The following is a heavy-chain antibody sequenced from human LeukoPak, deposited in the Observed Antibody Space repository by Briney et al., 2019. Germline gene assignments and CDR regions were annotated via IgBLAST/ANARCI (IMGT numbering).Heavy chain of an antibody. CDR3: ARGPNKSDGGNSGSAWFDP. CDR1: GYAFTTYD. CDR2: MNPNSGNT. J-gene: IGHJ5*02. D-gene: IGHD4-23*01. V-gene: IGHV1-8*01. Sequence: GASVKVPCKASGYAFTTYDINWVRQATGQGLEWMGWMNPNSGNTGYAQKFQGRVTMNRNTSISTAYMELSSLRSEDTGVYYCARGPNKSDGGNSGSAWFDPWGQGTLVTVSS.